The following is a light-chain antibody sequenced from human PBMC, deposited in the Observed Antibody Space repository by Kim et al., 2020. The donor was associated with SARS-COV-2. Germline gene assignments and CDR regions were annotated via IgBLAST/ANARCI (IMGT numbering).Light chain of an antibody. CDR2: KAS. Sequence: DIQMTQSPSTLSASVGDRVTITCRASQSISSWLAWYQQKPGKAPKLLIYKASSLESGVPSRFSGSGSGTEFTLTISSLQPDDFATYYCQQYNSYSTFGPGTKLEI. V-gene: IGKV1-5*03. J-gene: IGKJ2*01. CDR1: QSISSW. CDR3: QQYNSYST.